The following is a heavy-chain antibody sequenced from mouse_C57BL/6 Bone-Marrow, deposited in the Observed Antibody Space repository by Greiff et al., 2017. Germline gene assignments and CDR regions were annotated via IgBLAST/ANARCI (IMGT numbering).Heavy chain of an antibody. CDR3: ARTTVVATSEYFDY. CDR1: GYTFTSYW. V-gene: IGHV1-64*01. Sequence: QVQLKQPGAELVKPGASVKLSCKASGYTFTSYWMHWVKQRPGQGLEWIGMIHPNSGSTNYNEKFKSKATLTVDKSSRTAYRQLSSLTSEDSAVYYCARTTVVATSEYFDYWGQGTTLTVSS. J-gene: IGHJ2*01. CDR2: IHPNSGST. D-gene: IGHD1-1*01.